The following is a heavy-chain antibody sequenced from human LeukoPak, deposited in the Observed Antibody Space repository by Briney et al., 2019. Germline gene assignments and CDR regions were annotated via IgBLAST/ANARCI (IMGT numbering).Heavy chain of an antibody. CDR1: GGSISGYY. V-gene: IGHV4-59*01. CDR2: IYNSGNT. Sequence: SETLSLTCTVSGGSISGYYWSWIRQPPGEGLEWIGYIYNSGNTNYNPSLKSRVTISVDTSKNQFSLKLTSVTAADTAVYYCARYRAFDIWGRGTLVTVSS. CDR3: ARYRAFDI. J-gene: IGHJ3*02.